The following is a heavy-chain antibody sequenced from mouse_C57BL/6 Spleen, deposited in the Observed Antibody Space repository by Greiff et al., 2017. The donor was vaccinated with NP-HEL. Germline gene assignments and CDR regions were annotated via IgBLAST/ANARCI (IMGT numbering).Heavy chain of an antibody. CDR2: IYPGDGDT. CDR1: GYAFSSYW. V-gene: IGHV1-80*01. Sequence: VQLQQSGAELVKPGASVKISCKASGYAFSSYWMNWVKQRPGQGLEWIGQIYPGDGDTTYNGKVKGKATLTADKSSSTAYMQLSSLTSEDSAVYFGARTRRENCYAMDFGGQGTSVTVSS. CDR3: ARTRRENCYAMDF. J-gene: IGHJ4*01.